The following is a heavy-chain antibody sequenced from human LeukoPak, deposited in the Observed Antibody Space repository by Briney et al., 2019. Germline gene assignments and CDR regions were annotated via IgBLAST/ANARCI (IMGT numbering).Heavy chain of an antibody. V-gene: IGHV1-8*01. Sequence: ASVKVSCKASGYTFTSYDTNWVRQATGQGLEWMGWMNPNSGNTGYAQKFQGRVTMTRDTSISTAYMELRRLRSDDTAVYYCARENWNDGAFDIWGQGTMVTVSS. D-gene: IGHD1-1*01. CDR2: MNPNSGNT. CDR3: ARENWNDGAFDI. J-gene: IGHJ3*02. CDR1: GYTFTSYD.